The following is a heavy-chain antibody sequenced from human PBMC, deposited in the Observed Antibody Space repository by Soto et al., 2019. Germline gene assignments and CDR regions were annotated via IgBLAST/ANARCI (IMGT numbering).Heavy chain of an antibody. D-gene: IGHD6-6*01. CDR1: GYTFVSFG. CDR2: ISPNNSNT. CDR3: TRSYISSSYWFDP. J-gene: IGHJ5*02. Sequence: ASVKVSCKASGYTFVSFGINWVRQAPGQGLEWMGLISPNNSNTTYAEQFRDRVTMTRDTSTSTVYMELSSLRSEDTAMYYCTRSYISSSYWFDPWGQGTLVTVSS. V-gene: IGHV1-46*03.